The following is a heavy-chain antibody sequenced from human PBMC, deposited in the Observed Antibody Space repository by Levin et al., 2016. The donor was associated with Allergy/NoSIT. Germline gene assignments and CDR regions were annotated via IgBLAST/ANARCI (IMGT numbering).Heavy chain of an antibody. CDR1: GFTFSSYA. CDR3: AKDAPIGYCSSTSCYGDYYGMDV. D-gene: IGHD2-2*01. V-gene: IGHV3-23*01. CDR2: ISGSGGST. Sequence: GGSLRLSCAASGFTFSSYAMSWVRQAPGKGLEWVSAISGSGGSTYYADSVKGRFTISRDNSKNTLYLQMNSLRAEDTAVYYCAKDAPIGYCSSTSCYGDYYGMDVWGQGTTVTVSS. J-gene: IGHJ6*02.